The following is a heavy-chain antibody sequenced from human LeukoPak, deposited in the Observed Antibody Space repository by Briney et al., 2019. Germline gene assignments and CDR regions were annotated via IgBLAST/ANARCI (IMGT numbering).Heavy chain of an antibody. D-gene: IGHD2-2*01. J-gene: IGHJ4*02. CDR2: INHSGRT. CDR1: GGSFSGYY. V-gene: IGHV4-34*01. CDR3: ARGHPFCSSTSCSDY. Sequence: SETLSLTCAVYGGSFSGYYWSWLRQPPGKGVEWIGEINHSGRTNYKPSLMSRGTISVHTSKNQFSLKLSSVSAADTAVYYCARGHPFCSSTSCSDYWGQGTLVTVSS.